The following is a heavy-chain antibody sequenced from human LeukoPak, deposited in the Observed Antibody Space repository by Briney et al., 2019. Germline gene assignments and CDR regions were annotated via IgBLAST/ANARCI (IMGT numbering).Heavy chain of an antibody. CDR1: GGSISSYY. V-gene: IGHV4-59*01. Sequence: SESLSLTCTVSGGSISSYYWSWIRQPPGKGLEWIGYIYYSGSTNYNPYLKNRVTISVDTSKNQFSLKLSSVTAADTAVYYCASIYSSGWYLHFDYWGQGTLVTVSS. D-gene: IGHD6-19*01. J-gene: IGHJ4*02. CDR3: ASIYSSGWYLHFDY. CDR2: IYYSGST.